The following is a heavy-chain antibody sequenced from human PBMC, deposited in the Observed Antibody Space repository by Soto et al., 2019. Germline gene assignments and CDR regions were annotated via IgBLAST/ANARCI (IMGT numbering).Heavy chain of an antibody. V-gene: IGHV3-21*01. CDR3: ARDLSVVAPPFDY. D-gene: IGHD2-2*01. CDR1: GFTFSSYS. CDR2: ISSSSSYI. Sequence: NPGGSLRLSCAASGFTFSSYSMNWVRQAPGKGLEWVSSISSSSSYIYYADSVKGRFTISRDNAKNSLYLQMNSLRAEDTAVYYCARDLSVVAPPFDYWGQGTLVTVSS. J-gene: IGHJ4*02.